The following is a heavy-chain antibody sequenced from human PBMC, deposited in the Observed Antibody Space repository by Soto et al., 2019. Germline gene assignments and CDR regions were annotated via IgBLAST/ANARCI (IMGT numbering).Heavy chain of an antibody. D-gene: IGHD6-13*01. CDR3: AKEVSAAGYYLDS. V-gene: IGHV3-23*01. Sequence: GGSLRLSCAASGFTFSSYAMSWVRQAPGKGLGWVSAISGSGRNTYCADSVKGRFTISRDNSKNTLYLQMNSLRAEDTAVYYCAKEVSAAGYYLDSWGQGTLVTVSS. CDR2: ISGSGRNT. CDR1: GFTFSSYA. J-gene: IGHJ4*02.